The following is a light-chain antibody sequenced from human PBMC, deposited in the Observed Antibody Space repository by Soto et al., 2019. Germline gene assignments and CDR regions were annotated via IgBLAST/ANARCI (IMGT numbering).Light chain of an antibody. Sequence: QSVLAQPASVSGSPGQSITISCTGSSSDIGGYKYVSWYQQHPGKAPKVMIYEVRSRPSGVSDRFSGSKSGNTASLTISGLQDDDEADYYCSSQKSAGTVVFGGGTKVTVL. V-gene: IGLV2-14*01. CDR1: SSDIGGYKY. CDR2: EVR. J-gene: IGLJ2*01. CDR3: SSQKSAGTVV.